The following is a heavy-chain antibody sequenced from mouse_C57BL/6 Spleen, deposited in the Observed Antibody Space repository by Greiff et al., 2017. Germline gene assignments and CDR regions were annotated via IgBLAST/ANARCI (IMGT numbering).Heavy chain of an antibody. Sequence: EVQLQESGPGLVKPSQSLSLTCSVTGYSITSGYYWNWIRQFPGNKLEWMGYISYDGSNNYNPSLKNRISITRDTSKNQFFLKLNSVTTEDTATYYCARPYYYGSSNWYFDVWGTGTTVTVSS. V-gene: IGHV3-6*01. D-gene: IGHD1-1*01. J-gene: IGHJ1*03. CDR2: ISYDGSN. CDR3: ARPYYYGSSNWYFDV. CDR1: GYSITSGYY.